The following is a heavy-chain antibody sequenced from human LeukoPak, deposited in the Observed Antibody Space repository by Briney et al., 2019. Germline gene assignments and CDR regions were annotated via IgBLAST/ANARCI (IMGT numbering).Heavy chain of an antibody. CDR3: AKGVYSTSWWSVDY. CDR1: GFTFSSYA. Sequence: PGGSLRLSCAASGFTFSSYAMSWVRQAPGKGLEWVSLISGSGGSTYYADSVRGRFTISRDNSKDTLYLQVSSLRAEDTAVYYCAKGVYSTSWWSVDYWGQGTLVTVSS. J-gene: IGHJ4*02. CDR2: ISGSGGST. V-gene: IGHV3-23*01. D-gene: IGHD2-2*01.